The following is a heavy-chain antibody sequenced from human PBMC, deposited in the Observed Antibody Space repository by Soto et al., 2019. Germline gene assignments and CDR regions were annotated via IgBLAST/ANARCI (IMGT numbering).Heavy chain of an antibody. J-gene: IGHJ4*02. Sequence: SETLSLTGTVSGGSISSGGYYWSWIRQHPGKGLEWIGYIYYSGSTYYNPSLKSRVTISVDTSKNQFSLKLSSVTAADTAGYYCARVRYSYGFRPTFDYWGQGTLVTVSS. V-gene: IGHV4-31*03. CDR2: IYYSGST. CDR3: ARVRYSYGFRPTFDY. D-gene: IGHD5-18*01. CDR1: GGSISSGGYY.